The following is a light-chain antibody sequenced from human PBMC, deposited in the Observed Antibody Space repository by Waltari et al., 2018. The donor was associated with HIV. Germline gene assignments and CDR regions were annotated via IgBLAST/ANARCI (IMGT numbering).Light chain of an antibody. Sequence: SYALTQPPSVSVSPGQTASITCSGDKLGDKYACWYQKKPGQSPVVVIYQDSKRPSGIPERFSGSNSGNTATLTISGTQAMDEADYYCQAWDSSTVVFGGGTKLTVL. J-gene: IGLJ2*01. CDR1: KLGDKY. CDR2: QDS. CDR3: QAWDSSTVV. V-gene: IGLV3-1*01.